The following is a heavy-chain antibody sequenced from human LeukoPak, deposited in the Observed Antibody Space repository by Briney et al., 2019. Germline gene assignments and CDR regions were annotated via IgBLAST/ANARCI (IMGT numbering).Heavy chain of an antibody. D-gene: IGHD2-15*01. V-gene: IGHV2-5*02. CDR1: GFSLTTTAVG. CDR3: VHTPYCSGDRCYRGVFAH. CDR2: IYWDDDK. J-gene: IGHJ4*02. Sequence: SGPTLVNPTQTLTLTCTFSGFSLTTTAVGVGWIRQPPGKALEWLALIYWDDDKYYSPSLKTRLTITKDTSKNQVVLTMTNMGPLDTATYYCVHTPYCSGDRCYRGVFAHWGQGTLVTVSS.